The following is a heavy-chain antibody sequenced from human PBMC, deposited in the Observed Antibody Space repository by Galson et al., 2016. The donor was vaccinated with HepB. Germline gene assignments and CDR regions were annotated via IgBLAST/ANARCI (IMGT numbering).Heavy chain of an antibody. CDR2: INSDGSST. CDR1: GFTFSSYW. CDR3: VKVRGQWLVNPVAFDS. D-gene: IGHD6-19*01. Sequence: SLRLSCAASGFTFSSYWMHWVRQAPGKGLVWVSRINSDGSSTISADSVKGRFTISRDNSKNTLLLQMNSLRAEDTAVFYCVKVRGQWLVNPVAFDSWGQGTLFTVSS. V-gene: IGHV3-74*01. J-gene: IGHJ4*02.